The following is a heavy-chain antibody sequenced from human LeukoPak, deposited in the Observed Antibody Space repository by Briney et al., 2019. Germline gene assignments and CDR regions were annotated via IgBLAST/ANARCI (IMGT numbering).Heavy chain of an antibody. CDR2: IKQDGSET. D-gene: IGHD7-27*01. CDR3: ARADWGSIDY. J-gene: IGHJ4*02. V-gene: IGHV3-7*01. Sequence: GGSPRLSCVASGFTFRGYWMSWVRQAPGKGLEWVAIIKQDGSETSYVDSVKGRFTISRDNAKDSLYLHVNILRAEDTAVYYCARADWGSIDYWGQGTLVTVSS. CDR1: GFTFRGYW.